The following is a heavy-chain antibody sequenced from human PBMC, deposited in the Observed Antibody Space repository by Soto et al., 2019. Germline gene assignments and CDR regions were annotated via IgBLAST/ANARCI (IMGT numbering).Heavy chain of an antibody. V-gene: IGHV3-48*03. CDR3: AGGNGDFWSAQPAGYYGMDV. J-gene: IGHJ6*02. Sequence: GGSLRLSCAASGFTFSSYEMNWVRQAPGKGLEWVSYISSSGSTIYYADSVKGRFTISRDNAKNSLYLQMNSLRAEDTAVYYCAGGNGDFWSAQPAGYYGMDVWGQGTTVTVSS. CDR2: ISSSGSTI. CDR1: GFTFSSYE. D-gene: IGHD3-3*01.